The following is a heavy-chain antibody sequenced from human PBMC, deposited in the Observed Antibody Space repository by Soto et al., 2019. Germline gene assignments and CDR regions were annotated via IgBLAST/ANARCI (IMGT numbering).Heavy chain of an antibody. V-gene: IGHV3-74*01. Sequence: EVQLVESGGGLVQPGVSLRLSCAASGFTFSSYWMHWVRQAPGKGLVWVSRINSDGSSTSYADSVKGRFTISRDNAKNTLYLQMNSLRAEDTAVYYCAREYSGSYYPYYYYYGMDVWGQGTTVTVSS. CDR2: INSDGSST. CDR1: GFTFSSYW. D-gene: IGHD1-26*01. CDR3: AREYSGSYYPYYYYYGMDV. J-gene: IGHJ6*02.